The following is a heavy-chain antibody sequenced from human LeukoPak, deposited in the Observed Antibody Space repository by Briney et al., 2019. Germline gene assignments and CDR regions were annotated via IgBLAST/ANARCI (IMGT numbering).Heavy chain of an antibody. D-gene: IGHD6-25*01. J-gene: IGHJ6*02. V-gene: IGHV4-4*07. CDR2: IYTSGST. Sequence: SETLSLTCTVSGGSISSYYWSWIRQPAGKGLEWIGRIYTSGSTNYNPSLKSRVTMSVDTSKDQFSLKLSSVTAADTAVYYCATATRRAERIAAKVGNYYYGMDVWGQGTTVTVSS. CDR3: ATATRRAERIAAKVGNYYYGMDV. CDR1: GGSISSYY.